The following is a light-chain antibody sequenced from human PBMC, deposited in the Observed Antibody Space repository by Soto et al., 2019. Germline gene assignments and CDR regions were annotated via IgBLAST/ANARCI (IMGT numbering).Light chain of an antibody. CDR1: QSARCS. CDR3: QQHTTATPTT. Sequence: PARRSVYPRASATLSGRASQSARCSLGWYQQKPGQTPSLIIYDVSIRATGISARFNGSESGTQLTLHSSSLQSQDFAVYFRQQHTTATPTTIGEGTRLEIK. V-gene: IGKV3-15*01. CDR2: DVS. J-gene: IGKJ5*01.